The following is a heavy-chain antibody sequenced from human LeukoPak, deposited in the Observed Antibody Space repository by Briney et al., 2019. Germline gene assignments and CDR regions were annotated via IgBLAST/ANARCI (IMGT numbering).Heavy chain of an antibody. CDR2: IYPGDSDT. V-gene: IGHV5-51*01. Sequence: GESLKISCKGSGYRFTSYWIGWVRQMPGKGLGGMGIIYPGDSDTRYSPSFQGQVTISADKSISTAYLQWSSLKASDTAMYYCARHPSHYDFWSGYVYYMDIWGKGTTVTVSS. CDR3: ARHPSHYDFWSGYVYYMDI. CDR1: GYRFTSYW. D-gene: IGHD3-3*01. J-gene: IGHJ6*03.